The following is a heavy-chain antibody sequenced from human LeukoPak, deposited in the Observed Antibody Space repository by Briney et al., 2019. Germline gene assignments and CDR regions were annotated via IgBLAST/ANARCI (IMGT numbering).Heavy chain of an antibody. CDR2: IRRRAYDMAP. V-gene: IGHV3-49*04. Sequence: GGSLRLSCTPSGFAFDDLAERWVRHPAGKGVEWVGFIRRRAYDMAPEYAASVKGRFIISRDDSKGIAYLQMKSLKNEGTAVYYCSRNGLVDFDYWGQGSRVIVSP. CDR3: SRNGLVDFDY. CDR1: GFAFDDLA. J-gene: IGHJ4*02.